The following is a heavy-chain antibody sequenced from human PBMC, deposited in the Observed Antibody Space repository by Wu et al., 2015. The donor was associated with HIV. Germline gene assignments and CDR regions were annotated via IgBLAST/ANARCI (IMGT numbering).Heavy chain of an antibody. CDR2: ISAYNGNT. V-gene: IGHV1-18*01. CDR3: ASSSSIMSLSRVHAFDI. J-gene: IGHJ3*02. Sequence: VQLVQSGAEVKKPGASVKVSCKASGYTFTSYGISWVRQAPGQGLEWMGWISAYNGNTNYAQKLQGRVTMTTDTSTSTAYMELRSLRSDDTAVYYCASSSSIMSLSRVHAFDIWGQGTMVTVSS. D-gene: IGHD3-16*01. CDR1: GYTFTSYG.